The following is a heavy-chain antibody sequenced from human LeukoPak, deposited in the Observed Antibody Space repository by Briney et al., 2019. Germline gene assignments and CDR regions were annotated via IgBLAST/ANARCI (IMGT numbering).Heavy chain of an antibody. CDR1: GFTFSSYG. V-gene: IGHV3-30*02. CDR2: IRYDGSNK. CDR3: AKGGYYYGSSGDDY. D-gene: IGHD3-22*01. J-gene: IGHJ4*02. Sequence: VGSLRLSCAASGFTFSSYGMHWVRQAPGKGLEWVAFIRYDGSNKYYADSVKGRFTISRDNSKNTLYLQMNSLRAEDTAVYYCAKGGYYYGSSGDDYWGQGNLVTVSS.